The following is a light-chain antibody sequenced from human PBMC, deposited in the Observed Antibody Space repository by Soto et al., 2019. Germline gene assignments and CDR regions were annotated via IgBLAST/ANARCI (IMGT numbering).Light chain of an antibody. J-gene: IGKJ1*01. CDR2: GAS. V-gene: IGKV3-20*01. Sequence: EIVLTQSPGTLSLSPGERATLSCRASQSVSSSYLAGYQQKPGPAPSLLIYGASIRATGIPDRFSGSGSGTDLTLTMSRLEPEDFAVYYCQQYGSSPPTFGQGTKVEIK. CDR3: QQYGSSPPT. CDR1: QSVSSSY.